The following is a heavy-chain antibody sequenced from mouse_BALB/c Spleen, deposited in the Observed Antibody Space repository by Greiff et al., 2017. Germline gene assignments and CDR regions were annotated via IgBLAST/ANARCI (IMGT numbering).Heavy chain of an antibody. CDR3: ARGDYCGAYWYFDV. CDR2: ISSGGST. V-gene: IGHV5-6-5*01. D-gene: IGHD1-2*01. CDR1: GFTFSSYA. Sequence: EVHLVESGGGLVKPGGSLKLSCAASGFTFSSYAMSWVRQTPEKRLEWVASISSGGSTYYPDSVKGRFTISRDNARNILYLQMSSLRSEDTAMYYGARGDYCGAYWYFDVWGAGTTVTVSS. J-gene: IGHJ1*01.